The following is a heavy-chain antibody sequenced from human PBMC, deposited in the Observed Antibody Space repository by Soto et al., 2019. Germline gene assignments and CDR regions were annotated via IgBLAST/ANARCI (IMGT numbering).Heavy chain of an antibody. CDR3: ARSAATISGTIIWGEGFDI. Sequence: SETLSLTCSVSGGSIRSYYWSWIRQPPGKGLEWIGYIYSSGTTNYNPSLQSRVTISGDTSKKQISLNLRSVTAADTAVYYCARSAATISGTIIWGEGFDIWGQGTKITV. CDR1: GGSIRSYY. V-gene: IGHV4-59*01. J-gene: IGHJ3*02. CDR2: IYSSGTT. D-gene: IGHD3-3*01.